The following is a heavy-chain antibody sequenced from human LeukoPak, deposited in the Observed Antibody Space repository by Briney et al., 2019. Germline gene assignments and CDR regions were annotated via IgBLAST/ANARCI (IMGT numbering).Heavy chain of an antibody. V-gene: IGHV3-74*01. J-gene: IGHJ4*02. D-gene: IGHD3-22*01. CDR2: INGDGSST. CDR1: EFTFSAYW. Sequence: GGSLRLSCAASEFTFSAYWMHWVRQVPGKGLVWVSRINGDGSSTSYADSVKGRFTISRDNAKNTLYLQMNSLRAEDTAVYYCARDLELTYYDSSGYDYWGQGTRVTVSS. CDR3: ARDLELTYYDSSGYDY.